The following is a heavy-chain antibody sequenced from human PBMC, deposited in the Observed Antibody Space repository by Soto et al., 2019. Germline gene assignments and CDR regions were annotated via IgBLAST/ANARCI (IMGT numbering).Heavy chain of an antibody. Sequence: QVQLQQWGAGLLTPSETLSLTCAVYGGSFSGYYWSWIRQPPGKGLEWIGEINHSGSTNYNPSLKSRVTISVDTSKNQFSLKLSSVTAADTAVYYCARAGRIPADYWGQGTLVTVSS. V-gene: IGHV4-34*01. CDR3: ARAGRIPADY. D-gene: IGHD2-21*01. CDR2: INHSGST. J-gene: IGHJ4*02. CDR1: GGSFSGYY.